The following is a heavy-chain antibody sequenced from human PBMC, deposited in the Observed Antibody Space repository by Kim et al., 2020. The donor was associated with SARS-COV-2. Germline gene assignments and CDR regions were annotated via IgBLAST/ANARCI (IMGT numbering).Heavy chain of an antibody. Sequence: GRVTITADESKSTAYMELSSLRSEDTAVYYCARDGGVYCSGGSCQDAFDIWGQGTMVTVSS. D-gene: IGHD2-15*01. CDR3: ARDGGVYCSGGSCQDAFDI. V-gene: IGHV1-69*01. J-gene: IGHJ3*02.